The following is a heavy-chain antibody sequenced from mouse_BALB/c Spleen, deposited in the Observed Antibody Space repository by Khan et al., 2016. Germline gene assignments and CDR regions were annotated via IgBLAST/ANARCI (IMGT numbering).Heavy chain of an antibody. V-gene: IGHV9-2-1*01. D-gene: IGHD2-3*01. Sequence: QIQLVQSGPELKKPGETVKISCKASGYTFTDYSMHWVKQAPGKGLKWMGWINTETGEPTYADDFKGRFAFSLETSASTAYLQINNLKNEDTATYFCGRWLLDAMDYWGQGTSVTVSS. CDR1: GYTFTDYS. CDR3: GRWLLDAMDY. CDR2: INTETGEP. J-gene: IGHJ4*01.